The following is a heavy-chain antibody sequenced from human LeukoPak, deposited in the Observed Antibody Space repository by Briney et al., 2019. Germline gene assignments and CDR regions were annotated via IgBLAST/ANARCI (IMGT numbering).Heavy chain of an antibody. V-gene: IGHV1-24*01. CDR1: GYTLTELS. CDR2: FDPEDGET. CDR3: ATPLDSSSSNWFDP. D-gene: IGHD6-13*01. Sequence: ASVKVSCKVSGYTLTELSMHWVRQAPGKGLEWMGGFDPEDGETIYAQKFQGRVTMTEDTSTDTAYMELSSLRSEDTAVYYCATPLDSSSSNWFDPWGQGTLVTVSS. J-gene: IGHJ5*02.